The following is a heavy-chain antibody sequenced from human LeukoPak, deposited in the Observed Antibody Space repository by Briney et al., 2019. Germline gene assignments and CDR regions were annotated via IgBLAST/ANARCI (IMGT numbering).Heavy chain of an antibody. CDR2: INPNTGGT. Sequence: GASVKVSCKASGYTFIAYYLHWVRQAPGQGLEWMGWINPNTGGTNYAQKFQGRVTMTRDTSISTAYMELTRLRSDDTAVYYCAPAPPYDFWSGYFAFDVWGQGTKVTVSS. D-gene: IGHD3-3*01. J-gene: IGHJ3*01. V-gene: IGHV1-2*02. CDR3: APAPPYDFWSGYFAFDV. CDR1: GYTFIAYY.